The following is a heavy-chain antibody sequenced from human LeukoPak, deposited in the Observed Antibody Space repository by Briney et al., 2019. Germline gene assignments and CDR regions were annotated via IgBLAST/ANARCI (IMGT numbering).Heavy chain of an antibody. J-gene: IGHJ4*02. CDR1: GGSIKNYY. CDR2: IYYSGTT. Sequence: SETLSLTCTVSGGSIKNYYWSWIRQPPGKGLEWIGYIYYSGTTNYNPSLKSRVTISLDTSKNQFSLKLSSVTAADTAVYYCARRKYSAYDLFDYWGQGTLVTVSS. CDR3: ARRKYSAYDLFDY. V-gene: IGHV4-59*08. D-gene: IGHD5-12*01.